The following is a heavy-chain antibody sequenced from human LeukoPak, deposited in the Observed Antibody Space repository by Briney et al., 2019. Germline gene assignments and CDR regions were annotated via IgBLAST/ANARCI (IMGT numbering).Heavy chain of an antibody. V-gene: IGHV3-9*01. Sequence: GGSLRLSCAASGFTFDDYAMHWVRQAPGKGLEWVSGISWNSGSIGYADSVKGRFTISRDNAKNSLYLQMNSLRAEDTALYYCAKGGREDYSDYWGQGTLVTVSS. J-gene: IGHJ4*02. D-gene: IGHD3-16*01. CDR2: ISWNSGSI. CDR3: AKGGREDYSDY. CDR1: GFTFDDYA.